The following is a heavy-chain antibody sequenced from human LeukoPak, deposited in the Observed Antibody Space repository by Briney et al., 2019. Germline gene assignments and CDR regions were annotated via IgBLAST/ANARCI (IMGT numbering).Heavy chain of an antibody. Sequence: SSGTLSLTCSVSDASIKTYYWTWIRQPPGKGLEYIGCIYSRGSPKYNPSLKSRVTLSMDTSKNQFSLNLRSVTAADTAVYYCARVREGNHLHQFYLDSWGQGIRVTVSS. V-gene: IGHV4-59*13. D-gene: IGHD1-14*01. CDR3: ARVREGNHLHQFYLDS. J-gene: IGHJ4*02. CDR2: IYSRGSP. CDR1: DASIKTYY.